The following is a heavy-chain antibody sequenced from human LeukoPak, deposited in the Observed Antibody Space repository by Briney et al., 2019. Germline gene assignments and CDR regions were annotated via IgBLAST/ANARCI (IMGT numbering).Heavy chain of an antibody. CDR1: GFTFSDYY. V-gene: IGHV3-11*01. D-gene: IGHD3-22*01. J-gene: IGHJ4*02. Sequence: GGSLRLSCAASGFTFSDYYMSWIRQAPGKGLVWVSYISSSGSTIYYADSVKGRFTISRDNAKNSLYLQMNSLRAEDTAVYYCARDHWYDSSVYWGQGTLVTVSS. CDR3: ARDHWYDSSVY. CDR2: ISSSGSTI.